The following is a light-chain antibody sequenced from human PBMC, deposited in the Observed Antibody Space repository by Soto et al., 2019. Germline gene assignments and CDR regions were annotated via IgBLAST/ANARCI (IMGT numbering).Light chain of an antibody. Sequence: EIVMTQSPATLSVSPGERATLSCRATQNVLSNLAWYQQKPGQPPRLLIYGAFNRAAGIPARFSGSGSGTDFTLTISSLEPEDSAVYYCQQRNIWPPVTFGQGTRLEI. V-gene: IGKV3D-15*01. CDR1: QNVLSN. CDR3: QQRNIWPPVT. J-gene: IGKJ5*01. CDR2: GAF.